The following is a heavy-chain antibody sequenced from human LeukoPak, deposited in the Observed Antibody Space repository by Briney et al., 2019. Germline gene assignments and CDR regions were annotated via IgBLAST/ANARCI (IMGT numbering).Heavy chain of an antibody. V-gene: IGHV3-7*01. CDR1: GFTFSSYW. J-gene: IGHJ4*02. CDR3: ARAGGFYSSSWYYFDY. D-gene: IGHD6-13*01. Sequence: GGSLRLSCAASGFTFSSYWMSWVRQAPGKGLEWVANIKQDGSEKYYVDSVKGRFTISRDNAKNSLYLQMNSLRAEDTAVYYCARAGGFYSSSWYYFDYWGQGTLVTVSS. CDR2: IKQDGSEK.